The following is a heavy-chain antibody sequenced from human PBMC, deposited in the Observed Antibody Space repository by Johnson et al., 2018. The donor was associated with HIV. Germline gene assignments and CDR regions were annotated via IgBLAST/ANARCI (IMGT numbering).Heavy chain of an antibody. CDR1: GFTFSSYG. CDR3: ARAPGGSPRAAFDI. Sequence: QVQLVESGGGVVQPGRSLRLSCAASGFTFSSYGMHWVRQAPGKGLEWVAIISYDGSNKYYADSVKGRLTISRDNSKNTLYLQMISLRAEDTALYYCARAPGGSPRAAFDIWGQGTMVTVSS. D-gene: IGHD2-15*01. V-gene: IGHV3-30*03. J-gene: IGHJ3*02. CDR2: ISYDGSNK.